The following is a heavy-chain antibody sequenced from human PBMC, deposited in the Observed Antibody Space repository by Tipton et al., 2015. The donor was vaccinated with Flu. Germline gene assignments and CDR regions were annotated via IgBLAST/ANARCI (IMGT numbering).Heavy chain of an antibody. CDR1: GGSISSGGYY. Sequence: TLSLTCTVSGGSISSGGYYWSWIRQHPGKGLEWIGYTYYSGSTYYNPSLRSRVAISVDTSKNQFSLKLSSVTAADTAVYYCAGAPVGKNYYESRGNRFDPWGQGTLVTVSS. CDR3: AGAPVGKNYYESRGNRFDP. D-gene: IGHD3-22*01. CDR2: TYYSGST. J-gene: IGHJ5*02. V-gene: IGHV4-31*03.